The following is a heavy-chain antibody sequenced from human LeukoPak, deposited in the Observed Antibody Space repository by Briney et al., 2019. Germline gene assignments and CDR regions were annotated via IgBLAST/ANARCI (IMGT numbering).Heavy chain of an antibody. Sequence: SETLPLTCTVSGGSISSSSYYWGWIRQPPGKGLEWIGSIYYSGSTYYNPSLKSRVTISVDASKNQFSLKLSSVTAADTAVYYCARGPEGYYDYYYMDVWGKGTTVTVSS. CDR2: IYYSGST. J-gene: IGHJ6*03. V-gene: IGHV4-39*07. CDR1: GGSISSSSYY. CDR3: ARGPEGYYDYYYMDV.